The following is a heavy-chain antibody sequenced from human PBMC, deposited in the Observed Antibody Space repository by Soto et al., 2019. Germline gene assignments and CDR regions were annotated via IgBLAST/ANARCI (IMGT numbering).Heavy chain of an antibody. CDR1: GYTFTSYD. CDR3: ASSSLAGAFDI. CDR2: MNPNSGNT. Sequence: QVQLVQSGAEVKKPGASVKVSCKASGYTFTSYDINWVRQATGQGLEWMGWMNPNSGNTGYAQKFQGRVTMTRNTSISTAHMEMNGLRSEDTAVYYCASSSLAGAFDIWGQGTMVTVSS. D-gene: IGHD3-3*02. J-gene: IGHJ3*02. V-gene: IGHV1-8*01.